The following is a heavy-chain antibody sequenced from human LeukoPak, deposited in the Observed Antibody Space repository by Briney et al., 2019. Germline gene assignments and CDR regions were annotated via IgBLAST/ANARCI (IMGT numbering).Heavy chain of an antibody. V-gene: IGHV4-4*07. CDR3: ARDPTYYYDSSGPWGWFDP. CDR2: IYTSGST. Sequence: PSETLSLTCTVSGGSISSYYWSWIRQPAGKGLEWIGRIYTSGSTNYNPSLKSRVTMSVDTSKNQFSLKLSSVTAADTAVYYCARDPTYYYDSSGPWGWFDPWGQGTLVTVSS. J-gene: IGHJ5*02. D-gene: IGHD3-22*01. CDR1: GGSISSYY.